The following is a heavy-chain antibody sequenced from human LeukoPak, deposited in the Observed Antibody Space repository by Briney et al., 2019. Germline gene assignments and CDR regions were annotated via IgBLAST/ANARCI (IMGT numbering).Heavy chain of an antibody. J-gene: IGHJ4*02. CDR1: GFTFSSYA. CDR2: ISGSGGST. V-gene: IGHV3-23*01. CDR3: AKYVSYYYDSSAYYPSQGYFDY. D-gene: IGHD3-22*01. Sequence: GGSLRLSCAASGFTFSSYAMSWVRQAPGKGLEWVSAISGSGGSTYYADSVKGRFTISRDNSKNTLYLQMNSLRAEDTAVYYCAKYVSYYYDSSAYYPSQGYFDYWGQGTLVTVSS.